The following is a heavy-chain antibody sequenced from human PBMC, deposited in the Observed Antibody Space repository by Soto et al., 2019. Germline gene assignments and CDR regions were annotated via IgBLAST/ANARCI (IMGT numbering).Heavy chain of an antibody. D-gene: IGHD3-16*01. CDR2: ISAYNGNT. CDR3: ARDGRDLHLGDHNWFDP. Sequence: QVQLVQSGAEVKKPGASVKVSCKASGYTFTSYGISWVRQAPGQGLEWMGWISAYNGNTNYAQKLQGRVTMTTDTSTSRAYMELRSLRSDDTAVYYCARDGRDLHLGDHNWFDPWGQGTLVTVSS. CDR1: GYTFTSYG. J-gene: IGHJ5*02. V-gene: IGHV1-18*01.